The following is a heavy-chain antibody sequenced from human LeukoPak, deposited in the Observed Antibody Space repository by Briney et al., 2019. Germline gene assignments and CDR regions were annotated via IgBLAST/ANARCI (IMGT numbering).Heavy chain of an antibody. J-gene: IGHJ4*02. V-gene: IGHV3-30*18. CDR3: AKDLDTYYDYVWGSYPTIADY. Sequence: PGGSLRLSCAASGFTFSSYGMHWVRQAPGKGLEWVAVISYDGSNKYYADSVKGRFTISRDNSKNTLYLQMNSLRAEDTAVYYCAKDLDTYYDYVWGSYPTIADYWGQGTLVTVSS. CDR2: ISYDGSNK. CDR1: GFTFSSYG. D-gene: IGHD3-16*01.